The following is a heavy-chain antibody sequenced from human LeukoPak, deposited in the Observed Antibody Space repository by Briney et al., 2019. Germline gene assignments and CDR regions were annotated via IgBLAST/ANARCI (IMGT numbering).Heavy chain of an antibody. CDR3: ARQDYDSSGYYSLSYLEY. V-gene: IGHV4-39*01. CDR2: IYYSGST. D-gene: IGHD3-22*01. Sequence: SETLSLTCTVSGGSISSSSYYWGWIRQPPGKGLEGIGSIYYSGSTYYNLSLKSRVTISVDTSKNQFSLKLSSVTAADTAVYYCARQDYDSSGYYSLSYLEYWGRGTLVTVSS. CDR1: GGSISSSSYY. J-gene: IGHJ4*02.